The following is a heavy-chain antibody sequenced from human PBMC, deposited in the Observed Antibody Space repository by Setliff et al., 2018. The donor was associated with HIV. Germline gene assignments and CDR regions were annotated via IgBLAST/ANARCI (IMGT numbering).Heavy chain of an antibody. CDR3: ASTTMGMTCKPIWYYHMDV. CDR2: VYSTGST. J-gene: IGHJ6*03. CDR1: GGSIENLY. Sequence: PSETLSLTCTVSGGSIENLYWTWIRQPSGRGLEWIGYVYSTGSTKYNPSLKSRATMSDDTSKNQISLTLTSVSAADTAVYYCASTTMGMTCKPIWYYHMDVWGHGITVTVSS. V-gene: IGHV4-59*11. D-gene: IGHD7-27*01.